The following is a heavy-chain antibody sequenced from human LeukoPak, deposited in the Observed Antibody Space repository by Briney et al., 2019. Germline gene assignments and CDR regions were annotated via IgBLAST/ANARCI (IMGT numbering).Heavy chain of an antibody. J-gene: IGHJ4*02. CDR3: AKSLEYSGSYFLPDY. D-gene: IGHD1-26*01. V-gene: IGHV3-48*04. CDR2: ISTSGTI. CDR1: GFTFSSYS. Sequence: GGSLRLSCAASGFTFSSYSMNWVRQAPGKGLEWVSYISTSGTIYYADSVKGRFTISRDNAKNSLYLQMNSLRAEDTAVYYCAKSLEYSGSYFLPDYWGQGTLVTVSS.